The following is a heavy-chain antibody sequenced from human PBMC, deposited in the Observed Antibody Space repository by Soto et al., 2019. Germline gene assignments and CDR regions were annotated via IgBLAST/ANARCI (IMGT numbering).Heavy chain of an antibody. CDR2: IYHSGSA. J-gene: IGHJ4*02. V-gene: IGHV4-38-2*02. Sequence: SETLSLTCAVSGYSISSSYYWGWIRQPPGKGLEWIASIYHSGSAYYNPSLKSRVTVSVDTSNNQFSLKLTSVTAADTAVYYCVRDNTSGYHFYFDSWGQGTLVTVSS. D-gene: IGHD3-22*01. CDR1: GYSISSSYY. CDR3: VRDNTSGYHFYFDS.